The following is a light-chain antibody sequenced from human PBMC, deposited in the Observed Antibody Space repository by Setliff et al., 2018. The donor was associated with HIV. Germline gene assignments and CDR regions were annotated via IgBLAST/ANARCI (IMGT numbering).Light chain of an antibody. V-gene: IGKV1-39*01. CDR3: QQTYTVPWT. Sequence: DIQMTQSPSSLSASVGDRVTITCRASQSISNYLNWYQQKPGKAPKLLIYAASPLRSGVPSGFVGGGSGTDFTLTISSLQPEDFASYYCQQTYTVPWTFGQGTKWISN. CDR2: AAS. CDR1: QSISNY. J-gene: IGKJ1*01.